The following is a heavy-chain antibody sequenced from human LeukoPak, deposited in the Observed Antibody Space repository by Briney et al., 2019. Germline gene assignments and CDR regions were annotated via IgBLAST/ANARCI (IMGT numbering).Heavy chain of an antibody. CDR1: GYTFTSYG. D-gene: IGHD3-10*01. Sequence: ASVKVSCKASGYTFTSYGISWVRQAPGQGLEWMGWISAYNGNTNYAQNLQGRVTMTTDTSTSTAYMELRSLRSDDTAVYYCASGRYYYGSGSYSYMDVWGKGTTVTISS. V-gene: IGHV1-18*01. CDR2: ISAYNGNT. CDR3: ASGRYYYGSGSYSYMDV. J-gene: IGHJ6*03.